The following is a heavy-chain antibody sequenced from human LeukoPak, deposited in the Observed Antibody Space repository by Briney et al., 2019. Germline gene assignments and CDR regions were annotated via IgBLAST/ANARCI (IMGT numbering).Heavy chain of an antibody. CDR2: INPNSGGT. D-gene: IGHD6-19*01. CDR1: GYTFTGYY. CDR3: ARDSSTRRANFDY. V-gene: IGHV1-2*02. J-gene: IGHJ4*02. Sequence: ASVKVSCKASGYTFTGYYMHWVRQAPGQGLEWMGWINPNSGGTNYAQKFQGRVTMTRDTSISTAYMELSRLRSDDTAVYYCARDSSTRRANFDYWGQGTLVTVSS.